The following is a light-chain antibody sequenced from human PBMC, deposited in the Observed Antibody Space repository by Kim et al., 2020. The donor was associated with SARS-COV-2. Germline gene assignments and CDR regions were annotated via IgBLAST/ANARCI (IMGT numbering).Light chain of an antibody. Sequence: GPSVTISCTGTCSDVGNYNFVSCYQQHPEKAPKLIIYEVTKRPSGVPDRFSGSKSGDTASLTVSGLQAVDEADYYCSSYAGSNNMIFGGGTQLTVL. J-gene: IGLJ2*01. CDR2: EVT. CDR3: SSYAGSNNMI. V-gene: IGLV2-8*01. CDR1: CSDVGNYNF.